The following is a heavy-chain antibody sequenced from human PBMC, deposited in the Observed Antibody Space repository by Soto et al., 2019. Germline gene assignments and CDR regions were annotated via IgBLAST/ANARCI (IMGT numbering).Heavy chain of an antibody. CDR1: GFTFSSYA. D-gene: IGHD5-18*01. Sequence: GGFLRLSCAASGFTFSSYAMSWVRQAPGKGLEWVSAISGSGGSTYYADSVKGRFTISRDNSKNTLYLQMNSLRAEDTAVYYCAKDHDSYGYYFDYWGQGTLVTVSS. CDR2: ISGSGGST. V-gene: IGHV3-23*01. J-gene: IGHJ4*02. CDR3: AKDHDSYGYYFDY.